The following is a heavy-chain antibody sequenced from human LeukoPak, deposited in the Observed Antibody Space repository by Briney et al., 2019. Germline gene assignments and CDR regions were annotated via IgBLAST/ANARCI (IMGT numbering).Heavy chain of an antibody. CDR3: ARVIDGWYEDY. CDR1: GFAFSSHT. J-gene: IGHJ4*02. V-gene: IGHV3-23*01. CDR2: ISGSGGST. Sequence: GGSLRLSCTTSGFAFSSHTMIWVRQTPGKGLEWVSAISGSGGSTYYVDSVKGRFTISRDNSKNTLYLQMNSLRAEDTAVYYCARVIDGWYEDYWGQGTLVTVSS. D-gene: IGHD6-19*01.